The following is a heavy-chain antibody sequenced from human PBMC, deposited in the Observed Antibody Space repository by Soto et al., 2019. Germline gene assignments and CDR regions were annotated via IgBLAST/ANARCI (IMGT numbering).Heavy chain of an antibody. Sequence: PSETLSLTCTVSEGSISSTEYYWSWIRQAPGKGLEWLGYISDSGSTYFRSSLKSRVTISVDTSKKQISLNLSSVTAADTAAYYCARDLWGIWEAFDSWGQGTLVTVSS. CDR1: EGSISSTEYY. D-gene: IGHD1-26*01. CDR2: ISDSGST. CDR3: ARDLWGIWEAFDS. V-gene: IGHV4-30-4*01. J-gene: IGHJ4*02.